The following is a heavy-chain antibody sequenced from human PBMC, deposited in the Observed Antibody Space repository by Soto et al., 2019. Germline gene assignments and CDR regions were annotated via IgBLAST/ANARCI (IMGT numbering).Heavy chain of an antibody. D-gene: IGHD5-12*01. J-gene: IGHJ4*02. CDR3: ARGQEGIVATH. Sequence: QVQLQQWGAGLLKPSETLSLTCTVNGGSLTGYYWSWIRQPPGKGLEWIGEVKDGGSTNYSPSLRGRVSISADTSKHHFSLRLTSVTAADTAVYFCARGQEGIVATHWDQGALVTVSS. V-gene: IGHV4-34*01. CDR2: VKDGGST. CDR1: GGSLTGYY.